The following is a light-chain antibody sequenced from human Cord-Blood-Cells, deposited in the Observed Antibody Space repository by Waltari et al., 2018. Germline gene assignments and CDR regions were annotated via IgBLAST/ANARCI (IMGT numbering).Light chain of an antibody. J-gene: IGKJ4*01. CDR3: EQSDSTPLT. Sequence: DIQMTPSPSSLSASVGDRVTITGRASQSISSYLNWYQQKPGKAPKLLIYAASSWQSGAPSRFSGSGSGTDFTLTISSLQPEDFATYDCEQSDSTPLTFGGGTKVDIK. CDR2: AAS. V-gene: IGKV1-39*01. CDR1: QSISSY.